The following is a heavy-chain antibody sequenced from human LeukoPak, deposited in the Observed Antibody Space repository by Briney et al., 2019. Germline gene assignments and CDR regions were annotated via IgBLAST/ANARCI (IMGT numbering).Heavy chain of an antibody. V-gene: IGHV3-48*03. Sequence: GSLRLSCAASGFLFSSFEVNWVRQAPGKGLEWVSYISSSGITICYADSVKGRFTISRDNAKNSLYLQMNSLRAEDTAVYYCAREMGGYPFDYWGQGTLVTVSS. D-gene: IGHD5-12*01. CDR1: GFLFSSFE. CDR2: ISSSGITI. J-gene: IGHJ4*02. CDR3: AREMGGYPFDY.